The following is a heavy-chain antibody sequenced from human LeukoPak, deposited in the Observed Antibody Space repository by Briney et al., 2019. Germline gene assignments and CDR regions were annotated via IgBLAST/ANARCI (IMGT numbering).Heavy chain of an antibody. Sequence: PSETLSLTCTVSRGSISGYSWSWIRQSPGGGLEWIGYIYYSGSTNYNPSLKSRVTISVDTSKNQFSLKLGSVTAADTAVYYCARGGWNKFDYWGQGTLVTVSS. CDR3: ARGGWNKFDY. CDR1: RGSISGYS. D-gene: IGHD3-22*01. V-gene: IGHV4-59*01. CDR2: IYYSGST. J-gene: IGHJ4*02.